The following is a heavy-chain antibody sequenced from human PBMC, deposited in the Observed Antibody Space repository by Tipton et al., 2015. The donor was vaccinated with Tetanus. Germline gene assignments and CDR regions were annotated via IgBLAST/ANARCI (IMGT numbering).Heavy chain of an antibody. CDR1: GGSVSSGSYY. D-gene: IGHD2-8*02. V-gene: IGHV4-61*01. Sequence: TLSLTCTVSGGSVSSGSYYWSWVRQPPGKGLEYIGYILYKGGTNYNPSLKSRVIISADASKNQFSLKMTSVTAADTAVYYCAGVTAQRTELYFEHWGQGTQVTVSS. CDR2: ILYKGGT. CDR3: AGVTAQRTELYFEH. J-gene: IGHJ1*01.